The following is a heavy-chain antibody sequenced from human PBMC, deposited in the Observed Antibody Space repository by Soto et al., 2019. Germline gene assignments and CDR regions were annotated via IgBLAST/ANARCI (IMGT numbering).Heavy chain of an antibody. CDR1: GGSISSCDYY. V-gene: IGHV4-30-2*01. Sequence: SATLSLTCTGSGGSISSCDYYWSWIRQPPGKGLEWIGYIYHSANTYYNPSLKSRVTISVDRSKNQFSLKLSSVTAADTAVYYCARVPDYWGQGTLVTVS. CDR3: ARVPDY. J-gene: IGHJ4*02. CDR2: IYHSANT.